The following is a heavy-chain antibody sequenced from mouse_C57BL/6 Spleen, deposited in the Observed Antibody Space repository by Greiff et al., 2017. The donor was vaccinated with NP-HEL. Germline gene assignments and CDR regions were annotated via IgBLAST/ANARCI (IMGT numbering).Heavy chain of an antibody. J-gene: IGHJ4*01. Sequence: EVQLQQSGPELVKPGASVKISCKASGYTFTDYYMNWVKQSHGKSLEWIGDINPNNGGTSYNQKFKGKATLTVDKSSSTAYMELRSLTSEDSAVYYCARDYGSRAMDYWGQGTSVTVSS. CDR1: GYTFTDYY. CDR3: ARDYGSRAMDY. D-gene: IGHD1-1*01. CDR2: INPNNGGT. V-gene: IGHV1-26*01.